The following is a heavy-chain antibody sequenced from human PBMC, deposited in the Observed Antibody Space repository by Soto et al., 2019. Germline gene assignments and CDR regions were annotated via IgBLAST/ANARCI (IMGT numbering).Heavy chain of an antibody. J-gene: IGHJ5*02. Sequence: SETLSLTCTVSGGSIRTYYWSWIRQPPGKGLEWIGYIYYSGSTNYNPSLKSRVTISVDTSKNQFSLKLSSVTAADTAVYYCARVVRLSYYYDSSGYPNWFDPWGQGTLVTVSS. CDR3: ARVVRLSYYYDSSGYPNWFDP. CDR1: GGSIRTYY. CDR2: IYYSGST. D-gene: IGHD3-22*01. V-gene: IGHV4-59*01.